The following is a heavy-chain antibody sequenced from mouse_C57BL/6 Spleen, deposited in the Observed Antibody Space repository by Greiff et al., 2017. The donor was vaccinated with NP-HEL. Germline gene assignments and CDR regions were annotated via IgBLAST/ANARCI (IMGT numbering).Heavy chain of an antibody. CDR1: GYTFTSYW. CDR2: IHPNGGST. V-gene: IGHV1-64*01. J-gene: IGHJ2*01. Sequence: QVQLQQPGAELVKPGASVKLSCKASGYTFTSYWMHWVKQRPGQGLEWIGMIHPNGGSTNYNEKFKSKATLTVDKSSSTAYMQLSSLTSEDSAVYYCARRGGSSYEDYFDYWGQGTTLTVSS. D-gene: IGHD1-1*01. CDR3: ARRGGSSYEDYFDY.